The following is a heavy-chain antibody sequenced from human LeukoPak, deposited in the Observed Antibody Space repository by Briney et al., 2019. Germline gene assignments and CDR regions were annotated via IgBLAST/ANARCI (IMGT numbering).Heavy chain of an antibody. D-gene: IGHD3-10*01. CDR3: ARLLSLASFDS. CDR2: INSDGYST. Sequence: PGGSLRLSCAASGFAFSSYWMHWVRHAPGKGLVWVSRINSDGYSTNSADSVKGRFTISRDNTKNTLYLQMNSLRAEDTAVYYCARLLSLASFDSWGQGTLVTVSS. CDR1: GFAFSSYW. V-gene: IGHV3-74*01. J-gene: IGHJ4*02.